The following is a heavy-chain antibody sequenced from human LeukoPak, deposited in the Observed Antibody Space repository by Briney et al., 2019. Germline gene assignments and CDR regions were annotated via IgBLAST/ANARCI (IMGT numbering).Heavy chain of an antibody. J-gene: IGHJ1*01. V-gene: IGHV2-5*02. CDR2: IYWDGDK. Sequence: ESGPTLVNPTQTLTLTCTFSGFSLSTSGVGVGWIRQPPGKALEWLALIYWDGDKRYSPSLKSRLTITKDTSKNQVVLTMTNMDPVDTATYYCALPTAPYCSSTSCYGIYFQHWGQGTLVTVSS. D-gene: IGHD2-2*01. CDR3: ALPTAPYCSSTSCYGIYFQH. CDR1: GFSLSTSGVG.